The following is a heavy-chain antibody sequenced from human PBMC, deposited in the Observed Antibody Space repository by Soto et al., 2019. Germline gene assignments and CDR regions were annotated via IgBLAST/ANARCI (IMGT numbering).Heavy chain of an antibody. CDR3: AKNLGTLSYYANYYGMDV. J-gene: IGHJ6*02. CDR2: IKQDGSEK. D-gene: IGHD3-10*01. CDR1: GFTFSAYW. Sequence: GGSLRLSCAGSGFTFSAYWMSWVRQAPGKGLEWVANIKQDGSEKFYVDSVKGRFTISRDNAKSSMSVQMNSLRADDTAVYYCAKNLGTLSYYANYYGMDVWGQGTTVTVSS. V-gene: IGHV3-7*01.